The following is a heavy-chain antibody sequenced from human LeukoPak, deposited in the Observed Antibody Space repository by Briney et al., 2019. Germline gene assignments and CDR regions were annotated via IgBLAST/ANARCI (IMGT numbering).Heavy chain of an antibody. V-gene: IGHV4-59*01. Sequence: SETLSLTCTVSGDSISNYYWSWIRQSPGKELGWIGYMYNRGSTIYNPSLKSRVTISTDTSKNQFSLRLTSVTAADTAVYYCARAEKAVTGTLDSWGQETLITVSS. J-gene: IGHJ4*02. CDR2: MYNRGST. CDR3: ARAEKAVTGTLDS. CDR1: GDSISNYY. D-gene: IGHD6-19*01.